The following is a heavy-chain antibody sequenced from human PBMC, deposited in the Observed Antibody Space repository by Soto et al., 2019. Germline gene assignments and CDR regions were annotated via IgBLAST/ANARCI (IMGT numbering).Heavy chain of an antibody. V-gene: IGHV3-7*01. CDR1: GFTFGRYW. Sequence: GGSLRLSCAASGFTFGRYWMTWVRQAPGKGLEWVANINQDVSQKLYVDSVRGRFTISRDDAKNSVYLQMNNLRADDTAVYYCAKIGYNDWDFDYWGQGTLVTVSS. CDR3: AKIGYNDWDFDY. CDR2: INQDVSQK. J-gene: IGHJ4*02. D-gene: IGHD3-22*01.